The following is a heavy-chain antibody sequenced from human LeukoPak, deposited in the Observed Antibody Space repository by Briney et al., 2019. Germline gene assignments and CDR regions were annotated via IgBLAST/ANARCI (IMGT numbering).Heavy chain of an antibody. D-gene: IGHD6-19*01. J-gene: IGHJ4*02. CDR3: ARDDSSGRGAYFDY. V-gene: IGHV3-23*01. Sequence: GGSLRLSCAGSGFTFSSYAMSWVRQAPGKGLEWVSVISGRGGGTYYADSVKGRLTISRDNSKNTLLLQMNRLRAEDTAVYYCARDDSSGRGAYFDYWGQGTLVTVSS. CDR2: ISGRGGGT. CDR1: GFTFSSYA.